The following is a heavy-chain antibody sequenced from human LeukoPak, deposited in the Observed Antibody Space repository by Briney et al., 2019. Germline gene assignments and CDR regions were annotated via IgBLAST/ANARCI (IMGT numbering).Heavy chain of an antibody. CDR2: IKSKTDGGTT. D-gene: IGHD1-26*01. J-gene: IGHJ4*02. CDR3: SWTSVGADGLDY. CDR1: GFTFSNAW. Sequence: PGGSLRLSCAASGFTFSNAWMSWVRQAPGKGLEWVGRIKSKTDGGTTDYAAPVKGRFTISRDDSKNTVYLQMNSLKSEDTAVYYCSWTSVGADGLDYWGQGTLVTVSS. V-gene: IGHV3-15*01.